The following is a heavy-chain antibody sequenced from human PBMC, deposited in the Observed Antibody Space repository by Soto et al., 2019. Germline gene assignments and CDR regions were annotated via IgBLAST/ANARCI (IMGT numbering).Heavy chain of an antibody. Sequence: ASVKVSCKASGYTFTGYYMHWVRQAPGQGLEWMGWINPNSGGTNCAQKFQGRVTMTRDTSITTAYMELSRLRSDDTAVYYCARVEYYYGSGSYFPVFDFPYTFDYWGQGTLVPVSS. CDR1: GYTFTGYY. CDR3: ARVEYYYGSGSYFPVFDFPYTFDY. J-gene: IGHJ4*02. D-gene: IGHD3-10*01. V-gene: IGHV1-2*02. CDR2: INPNSGGT.